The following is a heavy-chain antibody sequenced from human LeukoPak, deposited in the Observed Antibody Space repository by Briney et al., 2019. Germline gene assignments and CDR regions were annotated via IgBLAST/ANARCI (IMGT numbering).Heavy chain of an antibody. CDR1: GFTFSSYS. Sequence: GGSLRLSCAASGFTFSSYSMNWVRQAPGKGLEWLSYITSSSTTIDYADSVKGRFTISRDNAKNSLYLQMNSLRAEDTAVYYCARDGYCSSGSCYNWFDPWGQGTLVTVSS. J-gene: IGHJ5*02. V-gene: IGHV3-48*04. D-gene: IGHD2-15*01. CDR3: ARDGYCSSGSCYNWFDP. CDR2: ITSSSTTI.